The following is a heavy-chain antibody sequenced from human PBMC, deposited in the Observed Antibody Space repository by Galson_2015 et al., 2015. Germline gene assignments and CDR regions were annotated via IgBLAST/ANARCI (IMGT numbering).Heavy chain of an antibody. CDR1: GFTFDDYA. J-gene: IGHJ2*01. V-gene: IGHV3-9*01. CDR3: AKDTAPSVVTKGERYFDL. Sequence: SLRLSCAASGFTFDDYAMHWVRQAPGKGLEWVSGISWNSGSIGYADSVKGRFTISRDNAKNSLYLQMNSLRAEDTALYYCAKDTAPSVVTKGERYFDLWGRGTLVTVSS. D-gene: IGHD2-21*02. CDR2: ISWNSGSI.